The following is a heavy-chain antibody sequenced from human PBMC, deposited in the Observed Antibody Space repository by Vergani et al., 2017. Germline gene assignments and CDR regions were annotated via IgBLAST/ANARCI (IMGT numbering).Heavy chain of an antibody. Sequence: QVQLVQSGAEVKKPWASVKVSCKASGYTFTGYYMHWVRQAPGQGLEWMGWINPNSGGTNYAQKFQGRVTMTRDTSISTAYMELSRLRSDDTAVYYCARVPTYCSSTSCYSGAFDIWGQGTMVTVSS. CDR2: INPNSGGT. V-gene: IGHV1-2*02. J-gene: IGHJ3*02. D-gene: IGHD2-2*01. CDR3: ARVPTYCSSTSCYSGAFDI. CDR1: GYTFTGYY.